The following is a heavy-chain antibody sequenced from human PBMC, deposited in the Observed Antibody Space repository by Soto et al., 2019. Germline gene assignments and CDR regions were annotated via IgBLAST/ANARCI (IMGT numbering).Heavy chain of an antibody. J-gene: IGHJ4*02. CDR3: ARFIPGTGSDY. CDR2: IYYSGST. V-gene: IGHV4-31*03. CDR1: GGSISSGGYY. D-gene: IGHD1-20*01. Sequence: SETLSLTCTVSGGSISSGGYYWSWIRQHPGKGLEWIGYIYYSGSTYYNPSLKSRVTVSVDTSKNQFSLKLSSVTAADTAVYYCARFIPGTGSDYWGQGTLVTVSS.